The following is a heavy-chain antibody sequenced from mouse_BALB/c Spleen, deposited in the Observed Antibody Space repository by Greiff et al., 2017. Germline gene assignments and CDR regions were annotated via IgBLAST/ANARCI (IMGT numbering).Heavy chain of an antibody. D-gene: IGHD2-4*01. CDR1: GFSLTSYG. Sequence: QVQLQQSGPGLVAPSQSLSITCTVSGFSLTSYGVHWVRQPPGKGLEWLGVIWAGGSTNYNSALMSRLSISKDNSKSQVFLKMNSLQTDDTAMYYCARDRGGLRRWFAYWGQGTLVTVSA. CDR2: IWAGGST. J-gene: IGHJ3*01. CDR3: ARDRGGLRRWFAY. V-gene: IGHV2-9*02.